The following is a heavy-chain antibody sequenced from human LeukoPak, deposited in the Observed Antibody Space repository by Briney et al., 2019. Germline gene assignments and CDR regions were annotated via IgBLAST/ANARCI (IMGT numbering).Heavy chain of an antibody. CDR2: ISGSGGST. CDR3: ARYRVVTSYYYYYYMDV. J-gene: IGHJ6*03. V-gene: IGHV3-23*01. CDR1: GFTFSSYA. D-gene: IGHD3-3*01. Sequence: GGSLRLSCAASGFTFSSYAMIWVRQASGKGLEWDSAISGSGGSTYYADSVKGRFTISRDNAKNSLYLQMNSLRAEDTAVYYCARYRVVTSYYYYYYMDVWGKGTTVTISS.